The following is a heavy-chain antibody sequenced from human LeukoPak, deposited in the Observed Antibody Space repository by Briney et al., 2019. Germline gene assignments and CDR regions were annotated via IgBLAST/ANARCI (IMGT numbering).Heavy chain of an antibody. Sequence: GASLRLSCAVSGFTFTNARMSWVRQAPGKGREWVGRIRSKTEGGSTDYAGSVKDRFTISRDDSKNTLYLQMNSLKSEDTAVYHCSTDSYSSGWQAWGQGTLVTVSS. CDR2: IRSKTEGGST. CDR3: STDSYSSGWQA. J-gene: IGHJ5*02. D-gene: IGHD6-19*01. CDR1: GFTFTNAR. V-gene: IGHV3-15*01.